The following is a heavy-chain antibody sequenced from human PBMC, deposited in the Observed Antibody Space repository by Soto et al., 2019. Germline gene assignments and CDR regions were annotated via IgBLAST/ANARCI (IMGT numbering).Heavy chain of an antibody. Sequence: QLQLVESGGGLVKPGGSLRLSCAASGFTFSDYYMSWIRQAPGKGLEWLSSISSGGHGIYYADPLKGQFTISRDNANNSLXLQMNSLRAEDTAIYSCARVVPSQYANTWYYGMDVWGQGTTVTVS. J-gene: IGHJ6*02. D-gene: IGHD2-2*01. CDR3: ARVVPSQYANTWYYGMDV. CDR1: GFTFSDYY. CDR2: ISSGGHGI. V-gene: IGHV3-11*01.